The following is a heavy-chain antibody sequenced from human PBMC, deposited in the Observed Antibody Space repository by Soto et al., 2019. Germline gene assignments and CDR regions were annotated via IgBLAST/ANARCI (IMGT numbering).Heavy chain of an antibody. J-gene: IGHJ5*01. CDR3: ARMATFGSLNWFDS. CDR1: GYGFTNND. Sequence: ASVKVSCKASGYGFTNNDVSWVRQATGQGLEWMGWMNPGSGDTGYAQKFQGRVTMTRDISIATAYMELSSLRSDDTAIYYCARMATFGSLNWFDSWGQGTLVTVSS. D-gene: IGHD3-16*01. V-gene: IGHV1-8*01. CDR2: MNPGSGDT.